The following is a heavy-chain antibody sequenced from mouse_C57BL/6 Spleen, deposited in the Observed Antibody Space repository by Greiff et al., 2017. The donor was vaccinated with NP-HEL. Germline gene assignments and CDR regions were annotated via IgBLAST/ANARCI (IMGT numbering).Heavy chain of an antibody. CDR3: ARAGIYYDYDGYAMDY. D-gene: IGHD2-4*01. Sequence: EVQGVESGGGLVKPGGSLKLSCAASGFTFSDYGMHWVRQAPEKGLEWVAYISSGSSTIYYADTVKGRFTISRDNAKNTLFLQMTSLRSEDTAMYYCARAGIYYDYDGYAMDYWGQGTSVTVSS. CDR2: ISSGSSTI. V-gene: IGHV5-17*01. J-gene: IGHJ4*01. CDR1: GFTFSDYG.